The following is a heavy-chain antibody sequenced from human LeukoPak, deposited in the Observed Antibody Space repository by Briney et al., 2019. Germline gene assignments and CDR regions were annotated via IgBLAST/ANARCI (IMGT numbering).Heavy chain of an antibody. V-gene: IGHV1-2*02. J-gene: IGHJ6*03. Sequence: ASVKVSCKASGYTFTGYYVHWVRQAPGQGLEWMGWINPNSGGTNYAQKFQGRVTMTRDTSISTAYMELSRLRSDDTAVYYCARAGVPGGFWSGFVGAVYYYYMDVWGKGTTVTVSS. CDR1: GYTFTGYY. CDR3: ARAGVPGGFWSGFVGAVYYYYMDV. CDR2: INPNSGGT. D-gene: IGHD3-3*01.